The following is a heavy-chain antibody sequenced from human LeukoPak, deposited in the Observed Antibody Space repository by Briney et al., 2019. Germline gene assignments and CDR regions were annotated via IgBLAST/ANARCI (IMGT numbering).Heavy chain of an antibody. CDR3: ARPVLLWFGEPYGMDV. J-gene: IGHJ6*02. CDR2: MNPNSGNT. CDR1: GYTFTSYD. V-gene: IGHV1-8*01. Sequence: GASVKVSCKASGYTFTSYDINWVRQATGQGLEWMGWMNPNSGNTGYAQKFQGRVTMTRNTSISTAYMELSSLRSEDTAVYYCARPVLLWFGEPYGMDVWGQGTTVTVSS. D-gene: IGHD3-10*01.